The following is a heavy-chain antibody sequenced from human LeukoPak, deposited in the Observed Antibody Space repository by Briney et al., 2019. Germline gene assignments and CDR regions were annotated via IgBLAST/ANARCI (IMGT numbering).Heavy chain of an antibody. D-gene: IGHD6-19*01. CDR1: GFTFSSYS. J-gene: IGHJ3*02. CDR3: AAGSGWYDDAFDI. V-gene: IGHV3-21*01. Sequence: GGSLRLSCAASGFTFSSYSMNWVRQAPGKGLEWVSSISSSSSYIYYADSVKGRFTISRDNAKNSLYLQMNSLRAEDTAVYYCAAGSGWYDDAFDIWAKGQWSPSLQ. CDR2: ISSSSSYI.